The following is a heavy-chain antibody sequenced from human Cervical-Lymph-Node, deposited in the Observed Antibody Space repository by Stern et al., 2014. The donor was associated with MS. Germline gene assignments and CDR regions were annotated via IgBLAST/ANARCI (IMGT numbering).Heavy chain of an antibody. V-gene: IGHV5-51*03. CDR2: IYPGDSDT. D-gene: IGHD1-20*01. CDR1: GYSFTSYW. J-gene: IGHJ4*02. Sequence: DVQLVESGAEVKKPGESLKISCKGSGYSFTSYWIGWVRQMPGKGLEWMGIIYPGDSDTRYSPSFQGQVTISADKSISTAYLQWSSLKASDTAMYCCARKSTGITGTPFYFDYWGQGTLVTVSS. CDR3: ARKSTGITGTPFYFDY.